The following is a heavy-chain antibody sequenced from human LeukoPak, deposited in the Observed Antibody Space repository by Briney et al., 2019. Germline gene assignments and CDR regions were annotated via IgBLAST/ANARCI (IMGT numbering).Heavy chain of an antibody. CDR1: GGSISSGGYY. J-gene: IGHJ4*02. V-gene: IGHV4-31*03. CDR3: ARGCTGDPFDY. Sequence: PSQALSLTCTVSGGSISSGGYYWSWIRQHPGKGLEWIGYIYYSGSTYHNPSLKSRVTISVDTSKNQFSLKLSSVTAADTAVYYCARGCTGDPFDYWGQGTLVTVSS. D-gene: IGHD2-8*02. CDR2: IYYSGST.